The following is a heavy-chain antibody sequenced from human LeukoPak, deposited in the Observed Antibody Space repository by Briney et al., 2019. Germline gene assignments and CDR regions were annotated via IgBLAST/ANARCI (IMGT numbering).Heavy chain of an antibody. CDR2: ISYDDSNK. CDR3: ARGVVITSGLDY. D-gene: IGHD3-22*01. Sequence: GGSLRLSCAASGFTFSSCAMHWVRQAPGKGLEWVAVISYDDSNKYYAASVKGRFTISRDDSKNTLYLQMNSLRAEVTAVYYCARGVVITSGLDYWGPGTLVTVSS. V-gene: IGHV3-30-3*01. J-gene: IGHJ4*02. CDR1: GFTFSSCA.